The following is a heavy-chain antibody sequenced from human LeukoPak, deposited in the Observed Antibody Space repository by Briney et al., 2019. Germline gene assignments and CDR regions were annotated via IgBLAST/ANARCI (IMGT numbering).Heavy chain of an antibody. CDR2: IYPGDSDT. Sequence: GESLKISCKGSGYTFTGHWIAWVRQMPGKGLEWLGIIYPGDSDTRYSPSFQGQVTISADTSISTAYMELSRLRSDDTAVYYCARDRTRTGYSSGWYHDYWGQGTLVTVSS. CDR3: ARDRTRTGYSSGWYHDY. CDR1: GYTFTGHW. D-gene: IGHD6-19*01. J-gene: IGHJ4*02. V-gene: IGHV5-51*01.